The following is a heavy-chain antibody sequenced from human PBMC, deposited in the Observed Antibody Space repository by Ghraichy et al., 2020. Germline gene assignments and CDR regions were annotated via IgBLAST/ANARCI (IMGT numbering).Heavy chain of an antibody. CDR1: GFMFTSYY. CDR2: IRQDGSDK. CDR3: TTTTWGGQSNY. D-gene: IGHD2/OR15-2a*01. J-gene: IGHJ4*02. Sequence: GGSLRLSCAASGFMFTSYYMSWVRQAPGKGLEWVANIRQDGSDKFYVDSVKGRFTISRDNAKNSLFLQMNDLRAEDTAEYYCTTTTWGGQSNYWVQGSLLPVSS. V-gene: IGHV3-7*03.